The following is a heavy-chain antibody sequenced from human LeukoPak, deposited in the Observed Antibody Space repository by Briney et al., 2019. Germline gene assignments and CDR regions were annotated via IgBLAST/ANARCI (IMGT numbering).Heavy chain of an antibody. V-gene: IGHV5-51*01. CDR2: IYPGDSDT. D-gene: IGHD3-22*01. CDR3: AGDSSGYYWEHAFDI. CDR1: GYSFTSYW. Sequence: GESLKISCKGSGYSFTSYWIGWVRQMPGKGLEWMGIIYPGDSDTSYSPSFQGQVTISADKSISTAYLQWSSLKASDTAMYYCAGDSSGYYWEHAFDIWGQGTMVTVSS. J-gene: IGHJ3*02.